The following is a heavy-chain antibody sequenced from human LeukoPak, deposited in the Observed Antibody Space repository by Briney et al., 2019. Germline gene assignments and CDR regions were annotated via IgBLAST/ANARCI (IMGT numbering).Heavy chain of an antibody. D-gene: IGHD3-22*01. J-gene: IGHJ4*02. CDR2: IRSKAYGGTT. V-gene: IGHV3-49*04. Sequence: GGSLRLSCTASGFTFGDYAMSWVRQAPGKGREWVGFIRSKAYGGTTEYAASVKGRFTISRDDSKGIAYLQMNSLKTEDTAVYYCTRSKAYYYDSSGYSGYWGQGTLVTVSS. CDR1: GFTFGDYA. CDR3: TRSKAYYYDSSGYSGY.